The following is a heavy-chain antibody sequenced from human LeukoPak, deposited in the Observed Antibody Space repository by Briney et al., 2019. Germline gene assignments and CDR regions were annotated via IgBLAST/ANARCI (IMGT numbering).Heavy chain of an antibody. CDR3: VKELARSSS. CDR1: GVTFSYYS. D-gene: IGHD6-13*01. V-gene: IGHV3-64D*06. J-gene: IGHJ5*02. Sequence: AGSLRLSCSASGVTFSYYSMSWVRQAPGEGLECVSAIDSDGGRTYYADSVKGRFTISRDNAKNTLYLQMSSLRGEDTAVYYCVKELARSSSWGQGGLVTVSS. CDR2: IDSDGGRT.